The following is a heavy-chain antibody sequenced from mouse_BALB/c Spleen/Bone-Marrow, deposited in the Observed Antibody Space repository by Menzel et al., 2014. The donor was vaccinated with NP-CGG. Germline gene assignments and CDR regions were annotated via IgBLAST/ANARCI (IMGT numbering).Heavy chain of an antibody. Sequence: VQLQQSEAELVRPGASVKLSCKASGYTFTSYWINWVKQRPGQGLEWIGNIYPSDSYTNYNQKFKDKATLTVDKSSSTAYMQLSSPTSEDSAVYYCTRSYGSSYEYYFDYWGQGTTLTVSS. J-gene: IGHJ2*01. CDR1: GYTFTSYW. CDR3: TRSYGSSYEYYFDY. V-gene: IGHV1-69*02. D-gene: IGHD1-1*01. CDR2: IYPSDSYT.